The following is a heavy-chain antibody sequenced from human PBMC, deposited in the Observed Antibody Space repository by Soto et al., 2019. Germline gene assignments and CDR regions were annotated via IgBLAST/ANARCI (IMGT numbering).Heavy chain of an antibody. J-gene: IGHJ6*02. Sequence: ASVKVSCKASGYSFPSHGISWVRRAPGQGLAGMGWISPYNGHTQFVERFQGRVTMTTDTSTKTAYMELRNLRSDDTAHYYCARDLTIVPATHPRLENYGMDVWGQGTTVTVSS. CDR3: ARDLTIVPATHPRLENYGMDV. CDR1: GYSFPSHG. D-gene: IGHD2-2*01. V-gene: IGHV1-18*01. CDR2: ISPYNGHT.